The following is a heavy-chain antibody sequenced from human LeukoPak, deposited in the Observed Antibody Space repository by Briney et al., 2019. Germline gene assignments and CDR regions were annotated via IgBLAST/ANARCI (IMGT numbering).Heavy chain of an antibody. V-gene: IGHV3-23*01. J-gene: IGHJ1*01. Sequence: GGSLRLSCAASGFTLSSDAMSWVRQAPRKGLEWVSGISGSGSNTYYAHSVKGRFTISRDNSKNTLYLQMNGLRADDTALCYCAKVFHYGSGSYGSFELWGQGAMVSVS. CDR3: AKVFHYGSGSYGSFEL. CDR1: GFTLSSDA. CDR2: ISGSGSNT. D-gene: IGHD3-10*01.